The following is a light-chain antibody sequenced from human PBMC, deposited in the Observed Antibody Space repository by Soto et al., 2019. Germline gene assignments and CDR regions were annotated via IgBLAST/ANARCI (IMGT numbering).Light chain of an antibody. V-gene: IGKV1-5*01. Sequence: DIQMTQSPSTLSASVGDRVTITCRASQSISNWLAWYQQKPGKAPKLLIYDASTLESGVPSRFSGSGSGTEFTLTISSLQPDDFATYYCQQYNTYSQTFGQGTKVEIK. CDR1: QSISNW. J-gene: IGKJ1*01. CDR2: DAS. CDR3: QQYNTYSQT.